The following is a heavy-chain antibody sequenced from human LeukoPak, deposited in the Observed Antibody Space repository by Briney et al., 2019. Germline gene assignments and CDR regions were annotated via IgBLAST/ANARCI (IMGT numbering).Heavy chain of an antibody. D-gene: IGHD4-23*01. Sequence: GGSLRLSCAASGFTFSSYAMSWVRQAPGKGLEWVSTIDGNGGSTYFADSVKGRFTISRDNSKNTLYLQMNSLRAEDTAVYDCAKYTGYGGNSNLLYWGQGTLVTVSS. CDR3: AKYTGYGGNSNLLY. J-gene: IGHJ4*02. CDR1: GFTFSSYA. CDR2: IDGNGGST. V-gene: IGHV3-23*01.